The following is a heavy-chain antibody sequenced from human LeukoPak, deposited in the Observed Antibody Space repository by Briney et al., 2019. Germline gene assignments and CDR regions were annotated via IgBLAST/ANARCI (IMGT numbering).Heavy chain of an antibody. CDR1: GGSFSGYY. CDR2: INHSGST. Sequence: SETLSLTCAVYGGSFSGYYWSWIRQPPGEGLEWIGEINHSGSTNYNPSLKSRVTISVDTSKNQFSLKLSSVTAADTAVYYCPRGYSSSWAGDQLDYWGQGTLVTVSS. J-gene: IGHJ4*02. D-gene: IGHD6-13*01. V-gene: IGHV4-34*01. CDR3: PRGYSSSWAGDQLDY.